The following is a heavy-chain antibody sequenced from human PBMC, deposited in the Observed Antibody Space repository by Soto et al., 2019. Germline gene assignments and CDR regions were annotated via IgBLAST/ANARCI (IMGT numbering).Heavy chain of an antibody. Sequence: GESLKISCQGSGFTFAIYWISWVRQMPGKGLEWMGVIYPRDSDTRYSPSFQGQVTISADKSISTAYLQCSTLQASDTAVYYCARSSPSAAIPYCHGMDVWGQGTTVTVSS. CDR3: ARSSPSAAIPYCHGMDV. CDR1: GFTFAIYW. CDR2: IYPRDSDT. J-gene: IGHJ6*02. V-gene: IGHV5-51*01. D-gene: IGHD2-2*01.